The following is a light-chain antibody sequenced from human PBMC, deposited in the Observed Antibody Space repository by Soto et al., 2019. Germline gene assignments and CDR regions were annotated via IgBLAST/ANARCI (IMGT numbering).Light chain of an antibody. CDR2: EVT. J-gene: IGLJ1*01. Sequence: QSVLAQPASVSGSPGQSITISCTGTSSDVGGYNYVAWYQQHPGKAPKLIIYEVTNRPSGVSYRFSAPKSGNTASLTISGLKSEDEADYYCIAYTGQSASYVFRXGTKVTVL. V-gene: IGLV2-14*01. CDR1: SSDVGGYNY. CDR3: IAYTGQSASYV.